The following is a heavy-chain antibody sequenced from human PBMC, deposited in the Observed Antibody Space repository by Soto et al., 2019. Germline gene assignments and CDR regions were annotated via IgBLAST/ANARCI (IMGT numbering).Heavy chain of an antibody. J-gene: IGHJ3*02. Sequence: GESLRLSCPPSGFTFSSYAMSWVRQAPGKGLEWVSAISGSGGSTYYADSVKGRFTISRDNSKNTLYLQMNSPRAEDTAVYYCAKAGYYDSGELNAFDIWGQGTMVTVSS. CDR2: ISGSGGST. D-gene: IGHD3-22*01. V-gene: IGHV3-23*01. CDR3: AKAGYYDSGELNAFDI. CDR1: GFTFSSYA.